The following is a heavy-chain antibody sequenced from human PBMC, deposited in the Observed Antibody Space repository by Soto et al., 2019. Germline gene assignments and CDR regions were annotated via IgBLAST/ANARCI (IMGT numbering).Heavy chain of an antibody. Sequence: ASVKVSCKASGYTFTSYYMHWVQQAPGQGLEWMGIINPSGGSTSYAQKFQGRVTMTRDTSTSTVYMELSSLMSEYTAVYYCGRVSRYRSSWYDRDAFDIWGQGTMVTVSS. CDR1: GYTFTSYY. CDR2: INPSGGST. V-gene: IGHV1-46*01. J-gene: IGHJ3*02. D-gene: IGHD6-13*01. CDR3: GRVSRYRSSWYDRDAFDI.